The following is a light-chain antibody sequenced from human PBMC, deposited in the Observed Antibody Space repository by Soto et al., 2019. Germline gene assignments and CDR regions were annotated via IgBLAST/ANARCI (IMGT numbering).Light chain of an antibody. CDR1: SSDVGSYNL. J-gene: IGLJ2*01. CDR2: EVT. Sequence: QSALTQPASVSGSPGQSITSSCTGTSSDVGSYNLVSWYQQHPGKAPKLMIYEVTKRPSGVSNRFSGSKSGNTASLTISGLQAEDEADYYCCSYVGSSTLVFGGGTKLTVL. V-gene: IGLV2-23*02. CDR3: CSYVGSSTLV.